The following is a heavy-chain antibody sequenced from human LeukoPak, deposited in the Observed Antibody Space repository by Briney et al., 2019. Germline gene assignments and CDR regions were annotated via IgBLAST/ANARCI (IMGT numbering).Heavy chain of an antibody. Sequence: ASVKVPCKASGYTFTTYFIHWVRQAPGQGLEWMGIINPIDGSTSYAQNFQGRVTMTRDTSTATVYMELGSLRSEDTAVYYCARGGVGILTSYFDYWGQGTLVTVSS. CDR1: GYTFTTYF. J-gene: IGHJ4*02. V-gene: IGHV1-46*01. CDR2: INPIDGST. CDR3: ARGGVGILTSYFDY. D-gene: IGHD3-9*01.